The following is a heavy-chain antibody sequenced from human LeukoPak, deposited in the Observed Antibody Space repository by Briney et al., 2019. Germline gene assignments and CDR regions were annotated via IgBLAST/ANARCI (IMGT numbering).Heavy chain of an antibody. CDR2: SGTSGGA. CDR1: GFTFTKNA. D-gene: IGHD5-24*01. V-gene: IGHV3-23*01. CDR3: AKETRNTHNYYYFDS. J-gene: IGHJ4*02. Sequence: GGSLRLSCAASGFTFTKNAMGWVRHTPGKGLEWVSTSGTSGGAYCADSVKGRFTISRDESKNTLYLEMNSLRGEDTAVYYCAKETRNTHNYYYFDSWGQGTLVPVSS.